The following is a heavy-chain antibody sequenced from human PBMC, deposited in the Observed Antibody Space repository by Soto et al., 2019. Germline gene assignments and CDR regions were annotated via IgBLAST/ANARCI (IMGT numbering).Heavy chain of an antibody. D-gene: IGHD2-2*01. J-gene: IGHJ4*02. Sequence: GGSLRLSCAASGFTFSDYYMSWIRQAPGKGLEWVSYISSSGSTIYYADSVKGRFTISRDNAKNSLYLQMNSLRAEDTAVYYCAGLVRSTSCYADYWGQGTLVTVSS. CDR3: AGLVRSTSCYADY. CDR2: ISSSGSTI. V-gene: IGHV3-11*01. CDR1: GFTFSDYY.